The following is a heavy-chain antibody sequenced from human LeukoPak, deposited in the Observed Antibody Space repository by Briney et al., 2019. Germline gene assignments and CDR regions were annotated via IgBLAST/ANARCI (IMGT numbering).Heavy chain of an antibody. J-gene: IGHJ5*02. CDR2: IKQDGSEK. Sequence: PGGSLRLSCAASGFTFSTYCMSWVRQAPGKGLEWVASIKQDGSEKYYADSVKGRFTISRDSAKNSLYLHMNTLRAEDTAVYYCARTIVVVTRRFDPWGQGTLVTVSS. CDR1: GFTFSTYC. D-gene: IGHD3-22*01. CDR3: ARTIVVVTRRFDP. V-gene: IGHV3-7*01.